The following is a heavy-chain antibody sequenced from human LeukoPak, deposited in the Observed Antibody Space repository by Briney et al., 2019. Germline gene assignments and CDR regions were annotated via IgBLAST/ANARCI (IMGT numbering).Heavy chain of an antibody. Sequence: GASVTLSFTASGYTFTSYGISWVRQAPGQGLERMGWISGNNGNTNYAQKLQGRVTMTTDTSTSTAYMELRSLRSDDTAVYYCAREHCSGGSCYDGYGMDVWGQGTTVTVSS. CDR2: ISGNNGNT. D-gene: IGHD2-15*01. CDR1: GYTFTSYG. CDR3: AREHCSGGSCYDGYGMDV. J-gene: IGHJ6*02. V-gene: IGHV1-18*01.